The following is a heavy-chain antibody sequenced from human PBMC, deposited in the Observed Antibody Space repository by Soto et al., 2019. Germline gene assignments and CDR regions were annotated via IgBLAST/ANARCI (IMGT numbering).Heavy chain of an antibody. CDR3: ARGRTTSFIKVGNDY. CDR1: GYTFTGYF. V-gene: IGHV1-2*02. D-gene: IGHD1-26*01. CDR2: INPKDAGT. J-gene: IGHJ4*02. Sequence: GASVKVSCKASGYTFTGYFLHWVRQVPGQGLEWMAWINPKDAGTDYAQKFQGRVTITRDTSINTIYMELNSLTSDDTAVYYCARGRTTSFIKVGNDYWGQGTLVTVSS.